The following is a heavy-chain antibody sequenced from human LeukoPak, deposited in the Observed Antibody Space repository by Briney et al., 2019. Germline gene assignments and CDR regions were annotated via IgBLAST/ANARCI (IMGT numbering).Heavy chain of an antibody. D-gene: IGHD3-22*01. CDR3: ARRDSSGYFFDY. V-gene: IGHV4-59*05. CDR2: IYYSGST. CDR1: GGSISSYY. J-gene: IGHJ4*02. Sequence: SETLSLTCTVSGGSISSYYWSWIRQPPGKGLEWIGSIYYSGSTYYNPSLKSRVTISVDTSKNQFSLKLSSVTAADTAVYYCARRDSSGYFFDYWGQGTLVTVSS.